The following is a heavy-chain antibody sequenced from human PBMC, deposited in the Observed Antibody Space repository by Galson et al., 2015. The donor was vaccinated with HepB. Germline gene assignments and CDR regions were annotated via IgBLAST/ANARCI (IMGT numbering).Heavy chain of an antibody. CDR1: GFTFSSYS. D-gene: IGHD4-17*01. J-gene: IGHJ4*02. CDR3: ARDADRDYGDYLVDY. CDR2: ISSSSSTI. Sequence: SLRLSCAASGFTFSSYSMNWVRQAPGKGLEWVSYISSSSSTIYYADSVKGRFTISRDNAKNSLYLQMNSLRDEDTAVYYCARDADRDYGDYLVDYWGQGTLVTVSS. V-gene: IGHV3-48*02.